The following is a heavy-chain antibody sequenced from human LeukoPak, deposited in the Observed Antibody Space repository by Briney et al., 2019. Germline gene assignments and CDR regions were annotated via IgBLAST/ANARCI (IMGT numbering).Heavy chain of an antibody. V-gene: IGHV4-34*01. CDR2: INHSGST. CDR1: GGSFSGYY. Sequence: SETLSLTCAVYGGSFSGYYWSWIRQPPGKGLEWIGEINHSGSTNYNPSLKSRVTISVDTSKNQFSLKLSSVTAADTAVYYCARSILWFGELYDYYYYMDVWGKGTTVTVSS. CDR3: ARSILWFGELYDYYYYMDV. J-gene: IGHJ6*03. D-gene: IGHD3-10*01.